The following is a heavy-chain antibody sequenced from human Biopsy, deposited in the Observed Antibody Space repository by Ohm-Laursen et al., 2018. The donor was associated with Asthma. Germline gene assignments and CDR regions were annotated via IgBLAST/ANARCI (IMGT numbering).Heavy chain of an antibody. Sequence: TLSLTWAVSGGSISSGGYWTWIRQPPGKGLEWIGYISHSGSTYFNPFLKSRVTISLDRTKSQFSLKLSSVTAADTALYYCARAQAAQYYYGMDVWGQGTTVSVSS. J-gene: IGHJ6*02. CDR3: ARAQAAQYYYGMDV. CDR1: GGSISSGGY. D-gene: IGHD6-6*01. V-gene: IGHV4-30-2*01. CDR2: ISHSGST.